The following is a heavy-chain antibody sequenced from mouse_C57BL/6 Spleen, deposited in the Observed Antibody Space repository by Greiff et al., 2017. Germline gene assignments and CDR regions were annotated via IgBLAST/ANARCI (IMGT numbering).Heavy chain of an antibody. CDR2: IYPGDGDT. D-gene: IGHD2-5*01. CDR3: ATPYSNYYWYFDV. Sequence: QVQLQQSGPELVKPGASVKISCKASGYAFSSSWMNWVKQRPGKGLEWIGRIYPGDGDTNYNGKFKGKATLTADKSSSTAYMQLSSLTSEDSAVYFCATPYSNYYWYFDVWGTGTTVTVSS. CDR1: GYAFSSSW. J-gene: IGHJ1*03. V-gene: IGHV1-82*01.